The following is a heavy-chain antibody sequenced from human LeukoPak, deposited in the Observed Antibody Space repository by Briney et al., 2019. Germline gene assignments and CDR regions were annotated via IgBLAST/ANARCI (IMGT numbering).Heavy chain of an antibody. CDR3: ARAVILTPPDY. D-gene: IGHD3-9*01. Sequence: SETLSLTCTVSRGSVSSGSYYWSWIRQHPGQGLEWIGYISSSGSLHYKWSLKSRVVISADTSMNQFSLSLRPVPAADTGVYYCARAVILTPPDYWGPGTLVSVSS. V-gene: IGHV4-31*03. CDR1: RGSVSSGSYY. J-gene: IGHJ4*02. CDR2: ISSSGSL.